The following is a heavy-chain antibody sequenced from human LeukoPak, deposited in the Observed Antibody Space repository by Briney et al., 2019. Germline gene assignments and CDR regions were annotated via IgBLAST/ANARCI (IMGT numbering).Heavy chain of an antibody. Sequence: GASVKVSCKASGYTITNNYTHWVRQAPGQGLEWMGVINPSGTGTSYAQKFQGRITMSRDTSTSTVYMELNSLRAEDTALYYCARAPDSTWYRNWFDPWGQGTLVTVSS. CDR3: ARAPDSTWYRNWFDP. V-gene: IGHV1-46*01. D-gene: IGHD6-13*01. CDR2: INPSGTGT. J-gene: IGHJ5*02. CDR1: GYTITNNY.